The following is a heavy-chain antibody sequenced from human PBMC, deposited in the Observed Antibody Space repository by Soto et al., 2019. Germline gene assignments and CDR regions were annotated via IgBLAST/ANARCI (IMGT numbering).Heavy chain of an antibody. CDR2: IYYSGST. CDR3: ARDHYDFWSGPAPYDAFDS. D-gene: IGHD3-3*01. CDR1: GGSISSGGYY. J-gene: IGHJ3*02. Sequence: PSETLSLTCTVSGGSISSGGYYWSWIRQHPGKGLEWIGYIYYSGSTYYNPSLKSRVTISVDTSKNQFSLKLSSVTAADTAVYYCARDHYDFWSGPAPYDAFDSWGQGTRVTVSS. V-gene: IGHV4-31*03.